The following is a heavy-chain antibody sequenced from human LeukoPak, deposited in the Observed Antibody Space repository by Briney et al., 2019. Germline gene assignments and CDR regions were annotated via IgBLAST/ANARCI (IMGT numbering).Heavy chain of an antibody. CDR2: ISGSGGST. Sequence: ETLSLTCTVSGGSISTYYWSWVRQPPGKGLEWVSAISGSGGSTYYADSVKGRFTISRDNSKNTLYLQMNSLRAEDTAVYYCAKDERGYSYGAYYFDYWGQGTLVTVSS. CDR3: AKDERGYSYGAYYFDY. V-gene: IGHV3-23*01. J-gene: IGHJ4*02. D-gene: IGHD5-18*01. CDR1: GGSISTYY.